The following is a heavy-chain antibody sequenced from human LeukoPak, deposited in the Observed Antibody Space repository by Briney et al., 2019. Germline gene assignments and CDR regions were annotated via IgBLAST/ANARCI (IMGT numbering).Heavy chain of an antibody. V-gene: IGHV3-48*03. CDR1: GFTFSSYE. Sequence: GGSLRLSCAASGFTFSSYEMNWVRQAPGKGLEWVLYISSSGSTIYYADSVKGRFTISRDDAKNSLYLQMNSLRAEDTAVYYCASSGSYYVHYYYGMDVWGQGTTVTVSS. D-gene: IGHD1-26*01. CDR3: ASSGSYYVHYYYGMDV. J-gene: IGHJ6*02. CDR2: ISSSGSTI.